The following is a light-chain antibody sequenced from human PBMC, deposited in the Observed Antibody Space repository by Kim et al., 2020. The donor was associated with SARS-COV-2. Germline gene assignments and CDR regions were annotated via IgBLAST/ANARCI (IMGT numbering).Light chain of an antibody. Sequence: ELTQPPSASASLGASVTLTCTLSSGYSNYKVDWYQQRPGKGPRFVMRVGTGGIVGSKGDGIPDRFSVLGSGLNRYLTIKNIQEEDESDYHCGADHGSGSNFVVVVGGGTQLTVL. CDR3: GADHGSGSNFVVV. CDR1: SGYSNYK. V-gene: IGLV9-49*01. CDR2: VGTGGIVG. J-gene: IGLJ2*01.